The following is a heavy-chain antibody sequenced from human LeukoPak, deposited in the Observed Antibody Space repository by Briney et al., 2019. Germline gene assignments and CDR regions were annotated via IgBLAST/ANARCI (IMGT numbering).Heavy chain of an antibody. D-gene: IGHD1-26*01. CDR2: IKQDGSEK. CDR1: GFTFSSYW. Sequence: PGGSLRLSCAASGFTFSSYWMSWVRQAPGKGLEWVANIKQDGSEKYYVDSVKGRFTISRDNAKNSLYLQMNSLRAEDTAVYYCARALGWEPRGFDYWGQGTLVTVSS. CDR3: ARALGWEPRGFDY. J-gene: IGHJ4*02. V-gene: IGHV3-7*01.